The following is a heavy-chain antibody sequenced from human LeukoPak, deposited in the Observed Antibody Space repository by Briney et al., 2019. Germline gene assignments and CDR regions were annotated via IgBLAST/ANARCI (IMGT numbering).Heavy chain of an antibody. V-gene: IGHV3-23*01. D-gene: IGHD4-17*01. Sequence: GGSLRLSCTASGFTFSSYAMGWVRQAPGKGLEWVSLISGSGGSTYYADSVKGRFTVSRDNSKNTEYLQMNSLRAEDTAIYYCAKDDDDGDHVVVDHWGQGTLVTVSS. CDR1: GFTFSSYA. J-gene: IGHJ4*02. CDR2: ISGSGGST. CDR3: AKDDDDGDHVVVDH.